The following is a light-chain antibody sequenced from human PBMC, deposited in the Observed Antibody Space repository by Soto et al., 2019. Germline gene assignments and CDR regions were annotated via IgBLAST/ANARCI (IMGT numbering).Light chain of an antibody. CDR2: DVS. J-gene: IGLJ1*01. V-gene: IGLV2-14*03. CDR3: NSYTGSSTPYV. Sequence: QSALTQPASVSGSPGQSITISCTGTSSDVGSYSYVSWYQQHPGKAPKLMIYDVSNRPSGVSNRFSGSKSGNTASLTISGLQAEDEADYYCNSYTGSSTPYVFGTGTKVTVL. CDR1: SSDVGSYSY.